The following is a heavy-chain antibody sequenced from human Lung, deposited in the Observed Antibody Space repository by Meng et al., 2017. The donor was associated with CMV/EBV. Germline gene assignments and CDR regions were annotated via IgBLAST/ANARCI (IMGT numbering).Heavy chain of an antibody. Sequence: SCAASGFTFSSYGMHWVRQAPGKGLEWVAFIRYDGSNKYYADSVKGRFTISRDNSKNTLYLQMNSLRAEDTAVYYCAKVRVGHCSSTSCDDNWGQGXLVTVSS. J-gene: IGHJ4*02. D-gene: IGHD2-2*01. CDR2: IRYDGSNK. CDR3: AKVRVGHCSSTSCDDN. CDR1: GFTFSSYG. V-gene: IGHV3-30*02.